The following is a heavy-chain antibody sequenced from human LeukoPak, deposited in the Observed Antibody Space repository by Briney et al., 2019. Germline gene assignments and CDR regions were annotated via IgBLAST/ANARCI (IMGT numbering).Heavy chain of an antibody. CDR1: GGSFSGYY. Sequence: SETLSLTCAVYGGSFSGYYWSWIRQPPGKGLEWIGEINHSGSTNYNPSLKSRVTISVDTSKNQFSLKLSSVTAADTAVYYCAGGEVDTRLDYWGQGTLVTVSS. CDR2: INHSGST. CDR3: AGGEVDTRLDY. D-gene: IGHD3-9*01. J-gene: IGHJ4*02. V-gene: IGHV4-34*01.